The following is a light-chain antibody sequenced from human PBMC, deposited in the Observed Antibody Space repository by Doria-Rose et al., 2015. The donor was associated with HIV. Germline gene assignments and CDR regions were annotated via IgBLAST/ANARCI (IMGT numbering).Light chain of an antibody. CDR1: HSHLYTSKNY. J-gene: IGKJ3*01. V-gene: IGKV4-1*01. Sequence: DIQVTQSPESLGMSLGERATLNCKSNHSHLYTSKNYLAWYQQKPGQPPKLLTYWASTRQSGVPARFSGSGSGTDFTLTICSLEAEDVAVYYCQQYYDTPSFGPGTTVDIK. CDR2: WAS. CDR3: QQYYDTPS.